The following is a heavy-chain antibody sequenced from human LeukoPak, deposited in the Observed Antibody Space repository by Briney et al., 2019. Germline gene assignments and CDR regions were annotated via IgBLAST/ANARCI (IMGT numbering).Heavy chain of an antibody. CDR2: IYYSGST. Sequence: PSETLSLTCTVSGGSISSYYWSWIRQPPGKGLEWIGYIYYSGSTNYNPSLKSRVTISVDTSKNQFSLKLSSVTAADTAVYYCARGPTVTTPFDYWGQGTLVTVSS. CDR3: ARGPTVTTPFDY. D-gene: IGHD4-11*01. CDR1: GGSISSYY. V-gene: IGHV4-59*01. J-gene: IGHJ4*02.